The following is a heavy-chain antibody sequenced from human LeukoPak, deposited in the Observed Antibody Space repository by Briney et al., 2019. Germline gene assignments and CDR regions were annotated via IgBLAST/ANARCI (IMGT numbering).Heavy chain of an antibody. CDR1: GYTFTSYD. CDR2: MNPNSGNT. Sequence: GASVKVXCXASGYTFTSYDINWVRQATGQGLEWMGWMNPNSGNTGFAQKFQGRVTMTRNTSISTAYMELSSLRSEDTAVYYCASAHDYGNFDYWGQGTLVTVSS. J-gene: IGHJ4*02. V-gene: IGHV1-8*01. D-gene: IGHD4-17*01. CDR3: ASAHDYGNFDY.